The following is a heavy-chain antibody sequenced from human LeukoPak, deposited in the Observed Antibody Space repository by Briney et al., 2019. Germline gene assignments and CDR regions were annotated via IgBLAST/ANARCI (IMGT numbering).Heavy chain of an antibody. CDR1: GFTLSSYA. D-gene: IGHD6-13*01. CDR2: ISSSSSTI. V-gene: IGHV3-48*01. CDR3: ARDPSSWYYYYMDV. J-gene: IGHJ6*03. Sequence: PGGSLRLSCAASGFTLSSYAMSWVRQAPGKGLEWVSYISSSSSTIYYADSVKGRFTISRDNAKNSLYLQMNSLRAEDTAVYYCARDPSSWYYYYMDVWGKGTTVTVSS.